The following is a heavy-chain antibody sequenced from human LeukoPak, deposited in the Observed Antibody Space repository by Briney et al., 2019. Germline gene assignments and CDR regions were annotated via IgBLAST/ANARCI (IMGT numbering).Heavy chain of an antibody. V-gene: IGHV4-30-4*08. CDR1: GGSISSGDYY. D-gene: IGHD2-2*01. Sequence: SQTLSLTCTVSGGSISSGDYYWSWIRQPPGKGLEWIGYIYYSGSTYYNPSLKSRVTISVDTPKNQFSLKLSAVTAADTGVQYCGRGGGYCSSTSCLDYWGQGTLVTVSS. CDR2: IYYSGST. CDR3: GRGGGYCSSTSCLDY. J-gene: IGHJ4*02.